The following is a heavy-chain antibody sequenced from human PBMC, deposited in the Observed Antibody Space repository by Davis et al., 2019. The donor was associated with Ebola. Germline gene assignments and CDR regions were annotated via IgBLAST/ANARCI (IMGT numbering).Heavy chain of an antibody. J-gene: IGHJ6*02. Sequence: MPSETLSLTCAVYGGSFGGYYCSWIRQPPGKGLEWIGEINHSGSTNYNPSLKSRVTISVDTSKNQFSLKLSSVTAADTAVYYCARSRDLYGMDVWGQGTTVTVSS. CDR3: ARSRDLYGMDV. V-gene: IGHV4-34*01. CDR2: INHSGST. CDR1: GGSFGGYY.